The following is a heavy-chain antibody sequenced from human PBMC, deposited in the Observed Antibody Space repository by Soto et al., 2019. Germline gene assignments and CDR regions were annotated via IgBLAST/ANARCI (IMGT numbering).Heavy chain of an antibody. Sequence: QITLKESGPTLVKPTQTLTLTCTFSGFSLSTSGVGVGWIRQPPGKALECLALIYWDDDKRYSPSLKSRRTINKDTSNKQVNITMANMDHVDTATYYCAHRRIVEMTANSYFDYWGQGTLVSDSS. J-gene: IGHJ4*02. D-gene: IGHD2-21*02. V-gene: IGHV2-5*02. CDR1: GFSLSTSGVG. CDR2: IYWDDDK. CDR3: AHRRIVEMTANSYFDY.